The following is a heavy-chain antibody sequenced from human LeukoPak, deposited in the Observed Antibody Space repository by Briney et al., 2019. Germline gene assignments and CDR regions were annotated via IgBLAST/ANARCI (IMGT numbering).Heavy chain of an antibody. CDR3: ARGVGKWKLLPLDL. Sequence: GGSLRLSCAASGFSLSNHAVHWVRQAPGKGLEWVTIISHHGSTTHYADSVQGRFAISRDNSKNTVFLQMSSLRRDDTAVYYCARGVGKWKLLPLDLWGRGALVTVSS. J-gene: IGHJ5*02. CDR2: ISHHGSTT. CDR1: GFSLSNHA. D-gene: IGHD1-26*01. V-gene: IGHV3-30*09.